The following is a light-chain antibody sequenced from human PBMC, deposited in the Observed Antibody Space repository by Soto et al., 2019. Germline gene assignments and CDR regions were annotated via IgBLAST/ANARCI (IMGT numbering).Light chain of an antibody. CDR2: AAS. J-gene: IGKJ4*01. CDR1: QDIAIY. Sequence: IQFTQSPSSLSASVGDRVTITCRASQDIAIYLAWYQQKPVEAPKLLIYAASTLYGGVPSRFSGSGSGTDFALTITSLQADHFAPYYCQQLRMYPSTFGGGTKV. V-gene: IGKV1-9*01. CDR3: QQLRMYPST.